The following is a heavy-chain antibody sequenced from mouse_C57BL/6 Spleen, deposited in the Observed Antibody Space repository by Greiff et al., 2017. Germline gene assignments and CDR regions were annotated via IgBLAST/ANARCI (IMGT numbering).Heavy chain of an antibody. D-gene: IGHD4-1*01. CDR2: IDPETGGT. CDR1: GYTFTDYE. Sequence: QVQLKQSGAELVRPGASVTLSCKASGYTFTDYEMHWVKQTPVHGLEWIGAIDPETGGTAYNQKFKGKAILTADKSSSTAYMELRSLTSEDSAVYYCTRLGGTNYAMDCWGQGTSVTVSS. V-gene: IGHV1-15*01. J-gene: IGHJ4*01. CDR3: TRLGGTNYAMDC.